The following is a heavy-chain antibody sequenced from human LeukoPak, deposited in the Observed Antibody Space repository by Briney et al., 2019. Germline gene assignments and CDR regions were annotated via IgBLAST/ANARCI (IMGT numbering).Heavy chain of an antibody. CDR2: ISYSGST. Sequence: PSETLSLTCTVSIGSISNYYWSWTRQPPGKGLEWIGYISYSGSTKYNPSLKSRVTISVVTSKNQFSLKLSSVTAADTAMYYCARDSYNYGSGSLVYWGRGTLVTVSS. J-gene: IGHJ4*02. V-gene: IGHV4-59*01. CDR1: IGSISNYY. CDR3: ARDSYNYGSGSLVY. D-gene: IGHD5-18*01.